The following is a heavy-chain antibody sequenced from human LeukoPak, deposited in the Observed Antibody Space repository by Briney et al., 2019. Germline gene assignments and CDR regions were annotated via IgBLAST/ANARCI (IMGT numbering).Heavy chain of an antibody. D-gene: IGHD3-22*01. CDR2: IGTACDT. CDR3: ARAKGDSSGYSDAFDI. Sequence: GGSLRLSCAVSGFTFSNYWMSWVRQATGKGLEWVSAIGTACDTYYPGSVKGRFTISRENAKNSLYLQMNSLRAGDTAVYYCARAKGDSSGYSDAFDIWGQGTMVTVSS. V-gene: IGHV3-13*04. J-gene: IGHJ3*02. CDR1: GFTFSNYW.